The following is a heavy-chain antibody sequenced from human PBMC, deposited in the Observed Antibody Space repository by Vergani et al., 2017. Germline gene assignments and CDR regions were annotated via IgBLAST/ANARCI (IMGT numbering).Heavy chain of an antibody. V-gene: IGHV4-59*13. CDR1: GGSFNTYY. CDR3: SRVMYRYEASTGYRLEGMDI. D-gene: IGHD3-9*01. J-gene: IGHJ6*02. Sequence: QVQLEESGPGLVKPSETLSLTCTVSGGSFNTYYWSWIRQSPGKGLEWIGYIYSTGSTDYNHSLNSRVTMSVDTSKNQFSLQLRSVTAADTAVYFCSRVMYRYEASTGYRLEGMDIWGQGTTVAISS. CDR2: IYSTGST.